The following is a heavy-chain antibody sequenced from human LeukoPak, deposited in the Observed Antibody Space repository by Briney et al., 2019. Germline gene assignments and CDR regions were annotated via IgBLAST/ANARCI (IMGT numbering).Heavy chain of an antibody. Sequence: PGGSLRLSCAASGFTFSSYGMHWVRQAPGKGLEWVAVIWYDGSNKYYADSVKGRFTISRDNSKNTLYLQMNSLRAEDTAVYYCAKAAIVVVPAAPDYWDQGTLVTVSS. J-gene: IGHJ4*02. V-gene: IGHV3-33*06. CDR3: AKAAIVVVPAAPDY. CDR1: GFTFSSYG. D-gene: IGHD2-2*01. CDR2: IWYDGSNK.